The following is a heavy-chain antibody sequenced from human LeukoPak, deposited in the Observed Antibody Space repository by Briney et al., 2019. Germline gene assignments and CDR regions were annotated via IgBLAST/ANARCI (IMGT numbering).Heavy chain of an antibody. Sequence: GGSLRLSCAASGFTFDDYTMHWVRQAPGKGLEWVSLISWDGGSTYYADSVRGRFTISRDNSKNSLYLQMNSLRTEDTALYFCAKDHYYGSGSYSRWVYFDYWGQGTLVTVSS. V-gene: IGHV3-43*01. CDR2: ISWDGGST. CDR3: AKDHYYGSGSYSRWVYFDY. D-gene: IGHD3-10*01. J-gene: IGHJ4*02. CDR1: GFTFDDYT.